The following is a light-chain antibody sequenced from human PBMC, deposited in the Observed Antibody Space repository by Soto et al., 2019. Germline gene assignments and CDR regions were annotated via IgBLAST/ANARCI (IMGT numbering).Light chain of an antibody. CDR1: QSISNW. V-gene: IGKV1-5*03. CDR3: QQYHTDWT. CDR2: KAS. J-gene: IGKJ1*01. Sequence: DIQMTQSPSTLSASVGDRFIITCRASQSISNWLAWYQQKPGKAPNLLIYKASSLKSGVPSRFSGSGSGTEFTLTISSLQPDDFATYYCQQYHTDWTFGQGTKVDIK.